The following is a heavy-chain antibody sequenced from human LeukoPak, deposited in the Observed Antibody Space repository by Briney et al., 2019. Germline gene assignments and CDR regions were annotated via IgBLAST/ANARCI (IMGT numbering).Heavy chain of an antibody. D-gene: IGHD3-10*01. CDR3: ARDITLTRGGRIGY. Sequence: GGSLRLSCAASGFTFSSYWMSWVRQAPGKGLEWVAKIKQDGSAKDHVDSVKGRFTISRDNAKNLLYLQMNGLRAEDTAVYYCARDITLTRGGRIGYWGHGTLVTDSA. J-gene: IGHJ4*01. CDR1: GFTFSSYW. V-gene: IGHV3-7*01. CDR2: IKQDGSAK.